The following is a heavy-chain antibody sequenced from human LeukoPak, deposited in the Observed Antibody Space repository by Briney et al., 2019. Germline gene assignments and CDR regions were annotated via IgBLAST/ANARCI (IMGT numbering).Heavy chain of an antibody. Sequence: GGSLRLSCAASGFTFSSYWMHWVRQAPGKGLVWVSRINTDGSSTSYADSVKGRFTISRDNSKNTLYLQMNSLRAEDTAVYYCARDYYDSQARYDAFDIWGQGTMVTVSS. CDR1: GFTFSSYW. J-gene: IGHJ3*02. D-gene: IGHD3-22*01. V-gene: IGHV3-74*01. CDR2: INTDGSST. CDR3: ARDYYDSQARYDAFDI.